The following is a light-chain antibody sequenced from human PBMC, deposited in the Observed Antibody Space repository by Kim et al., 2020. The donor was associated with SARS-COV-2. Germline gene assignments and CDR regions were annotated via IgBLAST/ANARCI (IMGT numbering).Light chain of an antibody. CDR3: QQRSNWGT. Sequence: MTPGETGTRSYRASQSVSSYLAWYQQKAGQAPRLLHYEASDRATSIPAMFSGSGSGTNFSLDISSLEPEDFGVYYCQQRSNWGTFGGGTKVDIK. CDR1: QSVSSY. J-gene: IGKJ4*01. V-gene: IGKV3-11*01. CDR2: EAS.